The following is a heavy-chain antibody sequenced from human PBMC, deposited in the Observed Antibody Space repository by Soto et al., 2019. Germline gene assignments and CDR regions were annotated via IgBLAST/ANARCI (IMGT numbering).Heavy chain of an antibody. J-gene: IGHJ4*02. V-gene: IGHV5-51*01. CDR1: GYTFANYF. D-gene: IGHD3-3*01. CDR3: ARPVDFMYFDY. CDR2: IYPGDSDT. Sequence: RESLKISCKGYGYTFANYFIAWVRQVPGKGLEWIGIIYPGDSDTRYGPSFQGQVTFSADRSISTAYLQWNSLKASDTAIYYCARPVDFMYFDYWGQGTLVTVSS.